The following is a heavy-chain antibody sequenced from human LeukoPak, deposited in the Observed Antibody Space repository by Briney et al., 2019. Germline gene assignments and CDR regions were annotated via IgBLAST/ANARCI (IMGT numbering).Heavy chain of an antibody. V-gene: IGHV4-34*01. D-gene: IGHD3-22*01. CDR3: ARVKIDAPFFGGSSGPNDY. J-gene: IGHJ4*02. CDR2: INHSGST. CDR1: GGSFSGYY. Sequence: SETLSLTCAVYGGSFSGYYWSWIRQPPGKGLEWIGEINHSGSTNYNPSLKSRVTISVDTSKNQFSLKLSSVTAADTAVYYCARVKIDAPFFGGSSGPNDYWGQGTRVTVPP.